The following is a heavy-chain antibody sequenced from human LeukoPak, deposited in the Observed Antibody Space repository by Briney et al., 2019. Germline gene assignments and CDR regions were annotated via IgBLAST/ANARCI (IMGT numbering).Heavy chain of an antibody. J-gene: IGHJ4*02. D-gene: IGHD2-15*01. CDR3: ARVDCSGGSCCQDD. CDR1: GFTLSSYW. V-gene: IGHV3-7*04. Sequence: GGSLRLSCAASGFTLSSYWMTWVRQAPGKGLEWVANIKQDGSEKYYVDSVKGRFTISRDNAKNSLYLQMNSLRAEDTAVYYCARVDCSGGSCCQDDWGQGTLVTVSS. CDR2: IKQDGSEK.